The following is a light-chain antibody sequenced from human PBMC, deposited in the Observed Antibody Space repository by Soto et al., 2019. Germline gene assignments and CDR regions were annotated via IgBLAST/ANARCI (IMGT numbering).Light chain of an antibody. V-gene: IGKV3-20*01. CDR3: QHFGNSLWT. Sequence: EIVLTQSPGTLSLSPGDSATLSCRASQIVNTNVAWYQQRPGQAPRLLIYGASNRATGIPDRFSGSGSGTDFTLTISGLEPEDFAVYYCQHFGNSLWTFGQGTKVDIK. CDR1: QIVNTN. CDR2: GAS. J-gene: IGKJ1*01.